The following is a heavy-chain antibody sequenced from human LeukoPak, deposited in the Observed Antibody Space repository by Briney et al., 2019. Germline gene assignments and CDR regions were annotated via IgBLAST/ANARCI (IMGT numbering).Heavy chain of an antibody. CDR2: ISSSSSTI. V-gene: IGHV3-48*04. D-gene: IGHD1-26*01. J-gene: IGHJ4*02. Sequence: GGSLRLSCAASGFTFSSYSMNWVRQAPGKGLEWVSYISSSSSTIYYADSVKGRFTISRDNAKNSLYLQMNSLRAEDTAVYYCARDPGWELLRGPFDYWGQGTLVTVSS. CDR1: GFTFSSYS. CDR3: ARDPGWELLRGPFDY.